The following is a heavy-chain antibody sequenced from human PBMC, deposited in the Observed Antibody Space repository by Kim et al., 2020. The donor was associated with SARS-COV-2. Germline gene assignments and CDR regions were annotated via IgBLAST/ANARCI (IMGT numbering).Heavy chain of an antibody. J-gene: IGHJ6*01. CDR2: AYYSGNT. D-gene: IGHD6-19*01. CDR1: GGSLSSSSYY. CDR3: ARHQRYSSGWYGAFYY. V-gene: IGHV4-39*01. Sequence: SETLSLTCTVSGGSLSSSSYYWGWIRQPPGKGLEWIGTAYYSGNTYYNPSLKSRVTISVDTSKNQFSLKLGSVTAADTASYYWARHQRYSSGWYGAFYY.